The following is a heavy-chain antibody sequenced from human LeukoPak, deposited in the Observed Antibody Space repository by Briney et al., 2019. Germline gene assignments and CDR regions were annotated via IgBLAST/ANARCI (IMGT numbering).Heavy chain of an antibody. Sequence: PSGTLSLTCAVSGGSISSSNWWSWVRQPPGKGLEWIGEIYHSGSTNYNPSLKSRVTISVDTSKNQFSLKLSSVTAADTAVYYCARDNYYDSSGIHYYYMDVWGKGTTVTISS. CDR3: ARDNYYDSSGIHYYYMDV. CDR1: GGSISSSNW. J-gene: IGHJ6*03. V-gene: IGHV4-4*02. CDR2: IYHSGST. D-gene: IGHD3-22*01.